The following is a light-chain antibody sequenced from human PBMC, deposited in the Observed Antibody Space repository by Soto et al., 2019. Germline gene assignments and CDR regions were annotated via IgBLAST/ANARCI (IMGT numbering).Light chain of an antibody. J-gene: IGKJ1*01. CDR2: AAY. CDR1: QSISTY. Sequence: DIRMTQSPSSLSASVGDRVTITCRASQSISTYLNWYQQKAGLAPKLLIYAAYSLQSGVQSRFSGSGSGTDFTLTISSLQPEDFATYYCKQTYSTPPTFGQGTKVDIK. CDR3: KQTYSTPPT. V-gene: IGKV1-39*01.